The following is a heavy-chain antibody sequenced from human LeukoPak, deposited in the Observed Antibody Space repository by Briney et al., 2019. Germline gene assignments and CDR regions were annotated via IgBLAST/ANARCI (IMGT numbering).Heavy chain of an antibody. Sequence: GASVKVSCKVSGYTLTELSMHWVRQAPGKGLEWMGGFDPEDGETIYAQKFQGRVTMTEDTSTDTAYMELSSLRSEDTAVYYCATIPRHYYDSSGYYYFDYWDQGTLVTVSS. J-gene: IGHJ4*02. CDR1: GYTLTELS. V-gene: IGHV1-24*01. CDR3: ATIPRHYYDSSGYYYFDY. CDR2: FDPEDGET. D-gene: IGHD3-22*01.